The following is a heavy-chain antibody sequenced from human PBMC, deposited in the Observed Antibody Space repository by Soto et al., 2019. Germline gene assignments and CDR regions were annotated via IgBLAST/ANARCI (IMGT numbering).Heavy chain of an antibody. D-gene: IGHD3-16*01. CDR2: IYYSGST. CDR1: GGSISSYY. Sequence: SETLSLTCTVSGGSISSYYWSWIRQPPGKGLEWVGYIYYSGSTYYNPSLKSRVTISVDTSKNQFSLKLSLKLSSVTAADTAVYYCARRWGDYFDYWGQGTLVTVSS. CDR3: ARRWGDYFDY. J-gene: IGHJ4*02. V-gene: IGHV4-59*08.